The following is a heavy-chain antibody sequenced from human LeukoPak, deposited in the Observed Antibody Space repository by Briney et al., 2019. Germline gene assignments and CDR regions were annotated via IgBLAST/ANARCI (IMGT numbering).Heavy chain of an antibody. J-gene: IGHJ5*02. CDR1: GYSISSGYY. D-gene: IGHD2-2*01. Sequence: SETLSLTCTVSGYSISSGYYWGWIRQPPGKGLEWIGSIYHSGSTYYNPSLKSRVTISVDTSKNQCSLKLSSVTAADTAVYYCARIKGWCSSTSCYAANWFDPWGQGTLVTVSS. V-gene: IGHV4-38-2*02. CDR3: ARIKGWCSSTSCYAANWFDP. CDR2: IYHSGST.